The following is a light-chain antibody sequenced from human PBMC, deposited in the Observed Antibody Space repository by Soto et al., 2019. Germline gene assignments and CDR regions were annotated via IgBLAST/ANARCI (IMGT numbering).Light chain of an antibody. Sequence: QSVLTQSPSASASLGASVKLTCTLSSGHSSYAIAWHQQQPEKGPRYLMKLNSDGSHSKGDGIPDRFSGSSSGAERYLTISSLQSEDEADYSCQTWGTGIPWVVGGGTQLTVL. CDR2: LNSDGSH. CDR1: SGHSSYA. CDR3: QTWGTGIPWV. J-gene: IGLJ3*02. V-gene: IGLV4-69*01.